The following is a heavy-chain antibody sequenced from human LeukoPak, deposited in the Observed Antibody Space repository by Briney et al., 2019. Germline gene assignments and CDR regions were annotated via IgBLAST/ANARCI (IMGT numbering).Heavy chain of an antibody. J-gene: IGHJ6*02. Sequence: GGSLRLSCAASGFTFSSYGMHWVRQAPGKGLEWVAVIWYDGSNKYYADSVKGRFTISRDNSKNTLYLQMNSLRAEDTAVYYCARELVRGARYYYYGMDVWGQGTTVIVSS. V-gene: IGHV3-33*01. CDR2: IWYDGSNK. CDR1: GFTFSSYG. CDR3: ARELVRGARYYYYGMDV. D-gene: IGHD3-10*01.